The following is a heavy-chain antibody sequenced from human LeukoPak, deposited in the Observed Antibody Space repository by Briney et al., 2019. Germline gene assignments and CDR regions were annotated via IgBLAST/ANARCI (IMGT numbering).Heavy chain of an antibody. D-gene: IGHD2-2*01. J-gene: IGHJ5*02. Sequence: SETLSLTCTISGGSISGFYWGWIRQPPGKGLEWIGYIYFSGSSSYNPSLKSRVSMSVDTSKNQFSLKLTSVTAADTALYYCARRLTQYDCFDPWGQGILVTVSS. CDR2: IYFSGSS. CDR3: ARRLTQYDCFDP. CDR1: GGSISGFY. V-gene: IGHV4-59*01.